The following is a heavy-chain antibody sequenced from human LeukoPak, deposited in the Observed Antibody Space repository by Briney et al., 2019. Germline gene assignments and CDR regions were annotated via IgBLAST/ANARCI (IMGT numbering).Heavy chain of an antibody. CDR1: GFTLSSNA. CDR2: INRGSTIT. J-gene: IGHJ4*02. CDR3: ASGSYGQFES. V-gene: IGHV3-48*02. D-gene: IGHD3-16*01. Sequence: GGSLRLSCAVTGFTLSSNAMTWVRQAPAKGLEWVSSINRGSTITHYADSVKGRFTISRDNAKSSLYLDMNSLRDDDTAVYYCASGSYGQFESWGQGTLVTVSS.